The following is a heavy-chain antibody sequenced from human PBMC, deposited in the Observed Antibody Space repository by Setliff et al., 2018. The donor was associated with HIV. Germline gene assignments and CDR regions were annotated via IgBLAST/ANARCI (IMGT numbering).Heavy chain of an antibody. D-gene: IGHD6-6*01. Sequence: GSLRLSCAASGFTFSSYEMNWVRQAPGKGLEWVSYISSSCSTIYYADSVKGRFTISRDNAKNSLYLQMNSLRAEDTAVYYCAIDNSSSALDYWGQGTLVTVSS. CDR2: ISSSCSTI. J-gene: IGHJ4*02. V-gene: IGHV3-48*03. CDR1: GFTFSSYE. CDR3: AIDNSSSALDY.